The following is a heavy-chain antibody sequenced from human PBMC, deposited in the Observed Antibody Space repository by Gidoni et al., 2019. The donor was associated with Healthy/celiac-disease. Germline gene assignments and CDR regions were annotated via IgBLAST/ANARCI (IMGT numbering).Heavy chain of an antibody. D-gene: IGHD2-15*01. V-gene: IGHV4-39*01. Sequence: QLQLQESGPGLVKPSETLSLTCTVSGGSISRSSYYWGWIRQPPGKGLEWIGSIYYSGSTYYNPSLKSRVTISVDTSKNQFSLKLSSVTAADTAVYYCARLRPIVVVVAATRGYFDYWGQGTLVTVSS. CDR2: IYYSGST. CDR1: GGSISRSSYY. CDR3: ARLRPIVVVVAATRGYFDY. J-gene: IGHJ4*02.